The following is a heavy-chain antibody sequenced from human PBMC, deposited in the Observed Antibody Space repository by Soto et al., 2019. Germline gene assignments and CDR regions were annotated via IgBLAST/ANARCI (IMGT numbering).Heavy chain of an antibody. CDR3: ARDAPPEDY. Sequence: QVQLVQSGAEVKKPGASVKVSCKASGYTFTSYAIGWVRQAPGQGLEWMGWISAYNGNTNYAQKQGRVTMTTDTSTSTAYMELRSLRSDDTAVYYCARDAPPEDYWGQGTLVTVSS. CDR2: ISAYNGNT. J-gene: IGHJ4*02. CDR1: GYTFTSYA. V-gene: IGHV1-18*01.